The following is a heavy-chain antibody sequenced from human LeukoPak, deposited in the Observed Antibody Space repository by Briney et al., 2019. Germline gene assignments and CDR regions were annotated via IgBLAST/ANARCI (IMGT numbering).Heavy chain of an antibody. Sequence: GAPVKVSCKASRFTFSDYYIHSVRLAPGHELEWMGYINPHRGVTSFPQKFRGRVTLTTDTSISAANMELSSLTSDDRAICYCVREGNQLLTKNCGLWGQGALVTVSS. J-gene: IGHJ1*01. V-gene: IGHV1-2*02. CDR2: INPHRGVT. CDR1: RFTFSDYY. CDR3: VREGNQLLTKNCGL. D-gene: IGHD2-21*01.